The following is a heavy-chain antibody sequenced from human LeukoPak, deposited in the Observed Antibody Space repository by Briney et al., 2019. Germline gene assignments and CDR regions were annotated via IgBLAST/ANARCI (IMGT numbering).Heavy chain of an antibody. CDR2: INQDGSEK. J-gene: IGHJ5*02. CDR3: ARFRFLRP. CDR1: GFTFSSYW. D-gene: IGHD2/OR15-2a*01. V-gene: IGHV3-7*05. Sequence: TGGSLRLSCAASGFTFSSYWMTWVRQAPGKGLEWVANINQDGSEKHYVDSVKGRFDISRDNAKNSVYLQMSSLRAEDTAVYYCARFRFLRPWGQGTLVTVSS.